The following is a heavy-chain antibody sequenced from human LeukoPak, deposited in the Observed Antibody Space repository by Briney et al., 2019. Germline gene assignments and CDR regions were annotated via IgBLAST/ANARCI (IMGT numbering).Heavy chain of an antibody. CDR3: AREDHTANNWFDP. D-gene: IGHD5-18*01. J-gene: IGHJ5*02. CDR1: GGSFSSYG. CDR2: TIPMLGRS. V-gene: IGHV1-69*05. Sequence: SVKVSCKASGGSFSSYGISWVRQAPGQGLEWMGGTIPMLGRSNYAQKFQGRVTISTDESTSTAYMEMSSLRSEDTAVYYCAREDHTANNWFDPWGQGTLVTVSS.